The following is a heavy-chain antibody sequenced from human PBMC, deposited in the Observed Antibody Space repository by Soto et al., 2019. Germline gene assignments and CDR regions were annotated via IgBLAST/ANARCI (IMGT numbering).Heavy chain of an antibody. CDR3: ARGDGDYYDGNGYLGRH. CDR2: TSYNGGST. J-gene: IGHJ4*02. V-gene: IGHV3-23*01. CDR1: GFTFSTYA. Sequence: PGGSLRLSCAASGFTFSTYAMSWVRQAPGKGLDWVSATSYNGGSTYYAESVKGRFTMSRDNSKNTLYLQMNSLRAEDTAVYYCARGDGDYYDGNGYLGRHWGQGTLVTVSS. D-gene: IGHD3-22*01.